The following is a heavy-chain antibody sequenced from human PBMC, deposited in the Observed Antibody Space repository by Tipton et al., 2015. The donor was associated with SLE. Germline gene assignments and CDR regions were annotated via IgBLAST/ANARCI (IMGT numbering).Heavy chain of an antibody. CDR1: GFSLNSGYY. J-gene: IGHJ3*02. V-gene: IGHV4-38-2*02. CDR3: ARDPGGQTGAFDI. Sequence: TLSLTCTVSGFSLNSGYYWGWIRQPPGKGLEWIGSIYHSGNSYYNPSLKSRLSMSIDTSKNQVFLRLSSVTAADTATYFCARDPGGQTGAFDIWGPGTTVTVSS. D-gene: IGHD3-16*01. CDR2: IYHSGNS.